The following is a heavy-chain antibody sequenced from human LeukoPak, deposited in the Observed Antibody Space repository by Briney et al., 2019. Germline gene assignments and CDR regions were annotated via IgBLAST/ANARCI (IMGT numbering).Heavy chain of an antibody. CDR2: INNDGSSA. D-gene: IGHD1-26*01. CDR3: ARHYDY. CDR1: GFPFRDYY. J-gene: IGHJ4*02. V-gene: IGHV3-74*01. Sequence: GGSLSLPCVASGFPFRDYYLHGDGQAPGRGRVWVSRINNDGSSATYADSVKGRFTISRDNAKNTLYLQMDSLRAEDTAVYYCARHYDYWGQGTLVTVSS.